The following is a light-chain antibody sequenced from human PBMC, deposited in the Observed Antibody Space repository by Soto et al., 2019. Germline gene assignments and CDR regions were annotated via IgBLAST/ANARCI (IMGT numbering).Light chain of an antibody. J-gene: IGLJ1*01. CDR3: SSYAGTNIV. V-gene: IGLV2-8*01. Sequence: QSVLTQPPSASGSPGQSVTISCTGTSSDVGGYNYVSWYQQHPGEAPKLMIYDVSSRPSGVPDRFSGSKSGNTASLTVSGLQAEDEADYYCSSYAGTNIVFGTGTKVTVL. CDR1: SSDVGGYNY. CDR2: DVS.